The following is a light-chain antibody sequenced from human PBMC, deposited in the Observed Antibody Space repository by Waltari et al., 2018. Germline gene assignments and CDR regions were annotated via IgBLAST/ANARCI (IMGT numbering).Light chain of an antibody. J-gene: IGLJ1*01. CDR3: SSYTSISTFV. Sequence: QSALTQPASVSGSPGQSVTLPCTGTSSDVGRYLYVSWYQQQPDKAPRLIIYEATKWPSGVSNRFSGSKSGNTASLTISGLQAEDEADYYCSSYTSISTFVFGSGTKVTVL. CDR2: EAT. CDR1: SSDVGRYLY. V-gene: IGLV2-14*01.